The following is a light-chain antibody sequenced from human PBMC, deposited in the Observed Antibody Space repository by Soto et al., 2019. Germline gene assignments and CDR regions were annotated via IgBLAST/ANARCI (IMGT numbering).Light chain of an antibody. V-gene: IGKV3-15*01. CDR1: QSISDT. J-gene: IGKJ1*01. CDR2: SAS. Sequence: EIVMPQSPAPPSVSVGGRATLSCRACQSISDTVAWYQQTPAQAPRLLIYSASRGATGFPARFSGSGSWTDFNLTIRSLQSEDFAVYFCEPYNNWPWTFSSGTRVDIK. CDR3: EPYNNWPWT.